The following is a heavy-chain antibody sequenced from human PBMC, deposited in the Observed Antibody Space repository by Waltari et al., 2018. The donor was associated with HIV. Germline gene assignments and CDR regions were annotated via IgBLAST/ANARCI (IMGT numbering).Heavy chain of an antibody. V-gene: IGHV1-24*01. J-gene: IGHJ6*02. CDR1: GYTLTDLS. CDR2: FDPEDGET. CDR3: ATVGPMVRGVIGYYYYGMDV. D-gene: IGHD3-10*01. Sequence: QVQLVQSGAEVKKPGASVKVSCKVSGYTLTDLSMHWVRQAPGKGLEWMGGFDPEDGETIYAQKFQGRVTMTEDTSTDTAYMELSSLRSEDTAVYYCATVGPMVRGVIGYYYYGMDVWGQGTTVTVSS.